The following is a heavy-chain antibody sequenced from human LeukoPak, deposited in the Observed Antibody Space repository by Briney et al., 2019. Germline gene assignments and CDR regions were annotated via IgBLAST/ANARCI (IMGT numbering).Heavy chain of an antibody. CDR2: IWYDGSNK. J-gene: IGHJ4*02. D-gene: IGHD6-13*01. V-gene: IGHV3-33*01. CDR1: GFTFSSYG. Sequence: PGRSLRLSRAASGFTFSSYGMHWVRQAPGKGLEWVAVIWYDGSNKYYADSVKGRFTISRDNSKNTLYLQMNSLRAEDTAVYYCARDRDYSSSWLDYWGQGTLVTVSS. CDR3: ARDRDYSSSWLDY.